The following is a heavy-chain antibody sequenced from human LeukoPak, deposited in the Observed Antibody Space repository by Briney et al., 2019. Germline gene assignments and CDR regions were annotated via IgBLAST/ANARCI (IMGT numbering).Heavy chain of an antibody. D-gene: IGHD2-2*02. CDR1: GGSISSYY. CDR3: ARRSIGYCSSTSCYKGKKAAFDI. J-gene: IGHJ3*02. Sequence: SETLSLTCTVSGGSISSYYWSWIRQPPGKGLEWIGYIYYSGSTNYNPSLKSRVTMSVDTSKNQFSLKLSSVTAADTAVYYCARRSIGYCSSTSCYKGKKAAFDIWGQGTMVTVSS. CDR2: IYYSGST. V-gene: IGHV4-59*01.